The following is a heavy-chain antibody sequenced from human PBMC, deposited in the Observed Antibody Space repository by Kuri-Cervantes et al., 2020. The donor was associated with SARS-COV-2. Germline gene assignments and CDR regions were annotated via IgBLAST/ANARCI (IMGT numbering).Heavy chain of an antibody. CDR2: IYFSGST. J-gene: IGHJ4*02. D-gene: IGHD3-9*01. CDR3: GRQASDWHIDY. V-gene: IGHV4-39*01. Sequence: SETLSLTCSVSGGSISSSGHYWGWVRQPPGKGLEWIGSIYFSGSTYYTPSPESRVTISVDTSKNQFSLKLTSVTATDTAVYYCGRQASDWHIDYWGQGTLVTVSS. CDR1: GGSISSSGHY.